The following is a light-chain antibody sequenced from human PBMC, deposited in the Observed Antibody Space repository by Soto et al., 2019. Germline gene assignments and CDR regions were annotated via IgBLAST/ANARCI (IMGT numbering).Light chain of an antibody. CDR3: QQYSDWYT. Sequence: EIVMTQSPATLSVSPGERVTLSCRASQSVRSNLAWYQQKPGEAPRLLIYAASNRATGIPARFSGSGSGTEFTLTLSSLQSEDIAVYHCQQYSDWYTFGQGTRLEI. CDR2: AAS. J-gene: IGKJ2*01. CDR1: QSVRSN. V-gene: IGKV3-15*01.